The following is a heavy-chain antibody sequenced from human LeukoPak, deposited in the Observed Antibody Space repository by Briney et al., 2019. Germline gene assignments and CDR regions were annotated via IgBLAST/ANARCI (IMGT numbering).Heavy chain of an antibody. V-gene: IGHV4-34*01. CDR3: ARGPYYYDSSGYPPLYYFDY. D-gene: IGHD3-22*01. Sequence: PSETLSLTCAVYGGSFSGYYWSWIRQPPGKGLEWIGEINHSGSTNYNPSLKSRVTISVDTSKNQFSLKLSSVTAADTAVYYCARGPYYYDSSGYPPLYYFDYWGRGTLVTVSS. J-gene: IGHJ4*02. CDR1: GGSFSGYY. CDR2: INHSGST.